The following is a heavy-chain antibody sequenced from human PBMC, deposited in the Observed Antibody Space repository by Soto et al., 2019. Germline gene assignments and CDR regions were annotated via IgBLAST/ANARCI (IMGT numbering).Heavy chain of an antibody. CDR1: GYTFTSYG. CDR2: ISAYNGNT. Sequence: QVQLVQSGAEVKKPGASVKVSCKASGYTFTSYGISWVRQAPGQGLEWMGWISAYNGNTNYAQKLQGRVTMTKETSTSTAYMELRSLRSDDTAVYYCARARYCSGGSCHNWYFDLWGRGTLVTVSS. D-gene: IGHD2-15*01. V-gene: IGHV1-18*01. J-gene: IGHJ2*01. CDR3: ARARYCSGGSCHNWYFDL.